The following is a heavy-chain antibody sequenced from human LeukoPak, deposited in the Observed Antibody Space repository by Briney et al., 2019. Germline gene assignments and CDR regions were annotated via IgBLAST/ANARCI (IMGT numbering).Heavy chain of an antibody. J-gene: IGHJ4*02. CDR2: ISGSGGST. CDR3: AKDGYYDTSGPVDY. CDR1: GFTFSSYA. D-gene: IGHD3-22*01. V-gene: IGHV3-23*01. Sequence: GGSLRLSCAASGFTFSSYAMSWVRQAPGKGLEWVSAISGSGGSTYYGDSVKGRCTISRDNSKNTLYLQMNSLRAEDTAVYYCAKDGYYDTSGPVDYWGQGTLVTVSS.